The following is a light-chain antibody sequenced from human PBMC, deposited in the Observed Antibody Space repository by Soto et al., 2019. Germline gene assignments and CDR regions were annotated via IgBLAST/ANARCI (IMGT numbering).Light chain of an antibody. Sequence: EIVLTQSPGSLSLSPGERATLSCRASQSVDSSFFAWYQQKPGQAPRLLIYGASNRATGIPDRFSGSGSGPDFTLTISRLEPEAFAVYYCQQYVSSVTFGQGTKVEIK. CDR2: GAS. V-gene: IGKV3-20*01. CDR3: QQYVSSVT. CDR1: QSVDSSF. J-gene: IGKJ1*01.